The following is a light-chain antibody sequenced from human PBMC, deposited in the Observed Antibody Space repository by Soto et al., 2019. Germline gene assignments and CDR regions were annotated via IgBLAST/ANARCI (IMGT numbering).Light chain of an antibody. Sequence: QSVLTQPPSVSGAPGQRATISCTGSSSNIGAGYDVYWYQQLPGTAPKLLIYANSDRPSGVPDRFSGSKSGTSASLAISGLQAEDEADYYCQSYDSSLSGYVFGTGTKLTVL. CDR3: QSYDSSLSGYV. CDR1: SSNIGAGYD. V-gene: IGLV1-40*01. J-gene: IGLJ1*01. CDR2: ANS.